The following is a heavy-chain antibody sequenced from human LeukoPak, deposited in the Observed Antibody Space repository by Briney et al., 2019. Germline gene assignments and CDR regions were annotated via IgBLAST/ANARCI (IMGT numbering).Heavy chain of an antibody. CDR2: ISAYNGNT. CDR1: GYTFTSYG. V-gene: IGHV1-18*01. J-gene: IGHJ4*02. Sequence: ASVKVSCKASGYTFTSYGISWVRQAPGQGLEWMGWISAYNGNTNYAQKLQGRVTMTTDTSTSTAYMELRSLRSDDTAVYYCARDPHTYYYGSGSYYPDYWGQGTLVTVSS. D-gene: IGHD3-10*01. CDR3: ARDPHTYYYGSGSYYPDY.